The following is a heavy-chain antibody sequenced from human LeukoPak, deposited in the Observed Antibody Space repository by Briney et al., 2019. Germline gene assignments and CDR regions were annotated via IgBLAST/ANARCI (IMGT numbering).Heavy chain of an antibody. CDR1: GLSFGYYW. D-gene: IGHD1-14*01. Sequence: PGGSLRLSCATSGLSFGYYWMHWVRQAPGKGLELVARIEYNGRMTNYADSVKGRFTISRDNAKSTLYLQMNSLRADDTAVYYCASQMWAGTIDHWGQGTLVTVSS. CDR3: ASQMWAGTIDH. CDR2: IEYNGRMT. V-gene: IGHV3-74*01. J-gene: IGHJ4*02.